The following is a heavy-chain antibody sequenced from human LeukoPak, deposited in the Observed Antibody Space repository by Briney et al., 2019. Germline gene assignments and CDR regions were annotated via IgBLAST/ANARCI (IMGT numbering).Heavy chain of an antibody. V-gene: IGHV3-21*01. CDR3: ASGYCSGGSCSHDY. CDR2: ISSSSSYI. J-gene: IGHJ4*02. CDR1: GFTFSSYS. Sequence: GGSLRLSCAASGFTFSSYSMNWVRQAPGKGLEWVSSISSSSSYIYYAYSVKGRFTISRDNAKNSLYLQMNSLRAEDTAVYYRASGYCSGGSCSHDYWGQGTLVTVSS. D-gene: IGHD2-15*01.